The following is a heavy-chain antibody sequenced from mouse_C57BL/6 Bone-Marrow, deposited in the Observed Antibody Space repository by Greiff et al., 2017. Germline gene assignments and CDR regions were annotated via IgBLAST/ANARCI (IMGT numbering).Heavy chain of an antibody. Sequence: QVQLQQPGAELVRPGSSVKLSCKASGYTFTSSWMHWVKQRPIQGLEWIGNINPSDSETSYNQKIKDKATLTVDKSSRTAYMQLSSLTSEDSAVSYCARDGYGNSSHCTIDVWGTGTTVTVSS. V-gene: IGHV1-52*01. CDR3: ARDGYGNSSHCTIDV. CDR1: GYTFTSSW. CDR2: INPSDSET. D-gene: IGHD1-1*01. J-gene: IGHJ1*03.